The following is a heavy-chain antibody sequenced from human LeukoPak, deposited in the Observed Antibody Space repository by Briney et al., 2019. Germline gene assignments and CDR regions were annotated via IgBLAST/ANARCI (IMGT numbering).Heavy chain of an antibody. CDR3: ARDYCTSGVCYHYFDC. CDR2: INPSGGST. J-gene: IGHJ4*02. V-gene: IGHV1-46*01. Sequence: GASVKVSCKASGYTFTSYYMHWVRQAPGQGLEWMGIINPSGGSTSYAQKFQGRVTITRDTSASTAYMELSSLRSEDTAVYYCARDYCTSGVCYHYFDCWGQGTLVTVSS. CDR1: GYTFTSYY. D-gene: IGHD2-8*01.